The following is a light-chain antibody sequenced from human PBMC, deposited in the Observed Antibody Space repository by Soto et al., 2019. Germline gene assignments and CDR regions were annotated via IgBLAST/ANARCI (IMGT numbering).Light chain of an antibody. J-gene: IGKJ5*01. CDR1: QSISSW. CDR3: QKANSLPIT. CDR2: DAS. Sequence: DIQMTHCPFTLSASGGYRFKINWGASQSISSWLAWYQQKPGKAPKLLIYDASSLESGVPSRFSGSGSGTEFTLTISSLQPEDFATYYCQKANSLPITCGTGQRREN. V-gene: IGKV1-5*01.